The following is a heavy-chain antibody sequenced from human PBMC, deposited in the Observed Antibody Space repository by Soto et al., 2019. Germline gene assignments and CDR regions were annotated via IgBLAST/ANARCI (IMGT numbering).Heavy chain of an antibody. V-gene: IGHV3-11*05. J-gene: IGHJ4*02. CDR3: ARDSRQYSGYDYFHY. D-gene: IGHD5-12*01. Sequence: GGSLRLSCAASGFTFSDYYMSWIRQAPGKGLEWVSYISSSSSYTNYADSVKGRFTISRDNAKNSLYMQMNSLRAEDTAVYYCARDSRQYSGYDYFHYWGQGTLVTVSS. CDR1: GFTFSDYY. CDR2: ISSSSSYT.